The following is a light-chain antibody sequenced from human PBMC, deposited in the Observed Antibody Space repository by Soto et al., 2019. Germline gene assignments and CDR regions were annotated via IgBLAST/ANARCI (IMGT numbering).Light chain of an antibody. J-gene: IGKJ1*01. Sequence: EIVLTQSPGTLSLSPGEIATLSCRASQTVGSSVLAWFQHKPGQAPRRRIYGASTRATGIHDRFSGSGSGTDFTLTISRLEPEDFAVYYCHQYGSSQTFGQGTKVDIK. CDR1: QTVGSSV. CDR2: GAS. V-gene: IGKV3-20*01. CDR3: HQYGSSQT.